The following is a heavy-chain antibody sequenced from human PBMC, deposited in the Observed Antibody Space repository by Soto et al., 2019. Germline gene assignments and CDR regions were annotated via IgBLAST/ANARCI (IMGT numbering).Heavy chain of an antibody. CDR2: IDWDDDK. V-gene: IGHV2-70*04. CDR3: AKTGTDGSWFDP. Sequence: ESCPTLVNPTQTRTLTCTFSGFSLSTSGMRVSWIRQPPGKALEWLARIDWDDDKYYSTSLRTRLTISKDTSKTQVVLTMTNMDPVDTATYYCAKTGTDGSWFDPWGQGTLVTVSS. D-gene: IGHD1-1*01. J-gene: IGHJ5*02. CDR1: GFSLSTSGMR.